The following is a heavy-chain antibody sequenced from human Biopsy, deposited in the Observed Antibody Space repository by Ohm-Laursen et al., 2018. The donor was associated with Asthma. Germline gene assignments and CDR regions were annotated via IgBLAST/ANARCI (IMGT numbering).Heavy chain of an antibody. J-gene: IGHJ4*02. Sequence: TLSLICTVSGGSISSSSYYWGWIRRPPGKGLEFIGTIYYSGSTYYNPSLKSRVTLSVDASKNQFSLKLTSVTAADTAVYYCVSPPGYWGQGTRVTVSS. V-gene: IGHV4-39*01. CDR2: IYYSGST. CDR3: VSPPGY. CDR1: GGSISSSSYY.